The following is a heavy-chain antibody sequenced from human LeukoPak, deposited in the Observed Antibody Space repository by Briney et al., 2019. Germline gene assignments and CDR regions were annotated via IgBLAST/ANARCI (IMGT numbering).Heavy chain of an antibody. D-gene: IGHD3-16*02. CDR3: ARDSVITFGGVIVIPGDFDY. J-gene: IGHJ4*02. Sequence: GSLRLSCAASGFTFSSYSMNWVRPAPGERLEWVPYLSSSSSTIYYADSVKGRLTISRDNDKNSLYLQMNSLRDEDTAVYYCARDSVITFGGVIVIPGDFDYWGQGTLVTVSS. CDR1: GFTFSSYS. CDR2: LSSSSSTI. V-gene: IGHV3-48*02.